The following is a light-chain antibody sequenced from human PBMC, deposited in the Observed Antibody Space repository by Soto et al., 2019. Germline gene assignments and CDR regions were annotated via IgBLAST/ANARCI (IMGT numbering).Light chain of an antibody. CDR1: QSISRY. J-gene: IGKJ1*01. Sequence: DIQMTQSPSSLSASIGDRVTLTCRASQSISRYLNWYQQIPGKAPKLLIYAAFTLQSGVPSRFSGGGSGTDFTLTISNLQPEDFGTYYCQQSDSAPWTFGQGTKVQI. V-gene: IGKV1-39*01. CDR3: QQSDSAPWT. CDR2: AAF.